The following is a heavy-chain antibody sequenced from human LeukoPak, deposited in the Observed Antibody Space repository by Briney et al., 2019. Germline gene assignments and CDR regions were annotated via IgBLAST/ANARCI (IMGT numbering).Heavy chain of an antibody. Sequence: GGSLRLSCVASGFTFSTYPMHWVRQAPGKGLEWVAVFSSDGSTKFYADSVKGRFTISRDNSKNTLSLQMNSLRAEDTAVYYCAKGHDFLDYWGQGTLVTVSS. J-gene: IGHJ4*02. D-gene: IGHD3-3*01. V-gene: IGHV3-30-3*01. CDR3: AKGHDFLDY. CDR2: FSSDGSTK. CDR1: GFTFSTYP.